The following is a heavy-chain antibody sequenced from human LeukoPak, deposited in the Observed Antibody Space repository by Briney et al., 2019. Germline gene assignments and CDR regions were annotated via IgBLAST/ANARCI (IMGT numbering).Heavy chain of an antibody. Sequence: GGSLRLSFVASGFTSSRYWMTWFRQAPGKGLEWVANIKQDGSQKNYVDSVKGRFTISRDNAKKSLYLQMNSLRGEDTAVYFCARGGTYDIWGQGTRVTVSS. V-gene: IGHV3-7*01. J-gene: IGHJ3*02. CDR1: GFTSSRYW. CDR2: IKQDGSQK. CDR3: ARGGTYDI.